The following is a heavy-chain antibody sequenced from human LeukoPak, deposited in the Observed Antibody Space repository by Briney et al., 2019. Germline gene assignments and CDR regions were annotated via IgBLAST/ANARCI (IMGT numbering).Heavy chain of an antibody. CDR1: GYTFTGHA. V-gene: IGHV1-3*01. CDR3: ARGSSSWPYYLDY. D-gene: IGHD6-13*01. CDR2: INAGNGDT. J-gene: IGHJ4*02. Sequence: ASVKVSCKASGYTFTGHAMHWVRQAPGQRLEWMGWINAGNGDTKYSQKFQGRVTITGDTSASAAYMELTSLRSEDAAVYYCARGSSSWPYYLDYWGQGTLVTVSS.